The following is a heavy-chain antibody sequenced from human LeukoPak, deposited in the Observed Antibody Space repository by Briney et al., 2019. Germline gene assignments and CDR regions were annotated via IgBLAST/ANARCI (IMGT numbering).Heavy chain of an antibody. Sequence: SETLSLTCTVSGGSISSYYWSWIRQPPGKGLEWIGYIYYSGSTNYNPSLKSRVTISVDTSKNQFPLKLSSVTAADTAVYYCARLRVYGDYDYYYGMDVWGQGTTVTVSS. CDR2: IYYSGST. CDR3: ARLRVYGDYDYYYGMDV. CDR1: GGSISSYY. J-gene: IGHJ6*02. D-gene: IGHD4-17*01. V-gene: IGHV4-59*08.